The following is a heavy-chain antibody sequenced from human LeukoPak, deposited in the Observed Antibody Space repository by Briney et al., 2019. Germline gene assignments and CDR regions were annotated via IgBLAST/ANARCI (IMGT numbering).Heavy chain of an antibody. J-gene: IGHJ2*01. CDR2: IYYSGST. CDR1: GGSIRSSGYY. D-gene: IGHD5-12*01. CDR3: ARVMGYDVYFDL. V-gene: IGHV4-39*07. Sequence: PSETLSLTCTVSGGSIRSSGYYWGWIRQPPGKGLEWIGSIYYSGSTYYNPSLKSRVTISVDTSKNQFSLKLSSVTAADTAAYYCARVMGYDVYFDLWGRGTLVTVSS.